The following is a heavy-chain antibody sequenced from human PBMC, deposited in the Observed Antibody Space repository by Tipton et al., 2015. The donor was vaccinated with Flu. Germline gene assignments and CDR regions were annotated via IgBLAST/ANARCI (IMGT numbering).Heavy chain of an antibody. CDR1: GGSISSSSYY. CDR2: IYYSGST. D-gene: IGHD3-10*01. CDR3: ARHLRLIQGVIIVFDP. V-gene: IGHV4-39*01. Sequence: TLSLTCTVSGGSISSSSYYWGWIRQPPGKGLEWIGTIYYSGSTYYNPSLKSRVTMSVDTSKNQFSLKLSSVTAADMAVYYCARHLRLIQGVIIVFDPWGQGTLVTVSS. J-gene: IGHJ5*02.